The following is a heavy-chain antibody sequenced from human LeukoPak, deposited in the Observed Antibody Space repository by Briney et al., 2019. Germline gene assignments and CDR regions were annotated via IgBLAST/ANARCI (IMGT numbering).Heavy chain of an antibody. D-gene: IGHD6-13*01. CDR1: GDSVSSNSAA. CDR2: TYYRSKWYN. Sequence: SQTLSLTCAISGDSVSSNSAAWNWIRQSPSRGLEWLVRTYYRSKWYNDYAVSVKSRITINPDTSKNQFYLQLDSVTPEDTAVYYCARDRVAAAVYYFDCWGQGTLVTVSS. J-gene: IGHJ4*02. CDR3: ARDRVAAAVYYFDC. V-gene: IGHV6-1*01.